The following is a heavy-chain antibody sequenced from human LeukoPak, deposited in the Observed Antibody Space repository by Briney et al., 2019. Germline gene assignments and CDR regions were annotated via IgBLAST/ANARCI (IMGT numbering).Heavy chain of an antibody. CDR2: ISYSGST. V-gene: IGHV4-59*01. Sequence: TSETLSLTCTVSGGSISSYHWSWIRQPPGKGLEWIGYISYSGSTNYNPSLKSRVTISVDTSKNQFSLKLSSVTAADTAVYYCTRQTLMGYYFDFWGQGTLVTVSS. D-gene: IGHD3-10*01. CDR3: TRQTLMGYYFDF. CDR1: GGSISSYH. J-gene: IGHJ4*02.